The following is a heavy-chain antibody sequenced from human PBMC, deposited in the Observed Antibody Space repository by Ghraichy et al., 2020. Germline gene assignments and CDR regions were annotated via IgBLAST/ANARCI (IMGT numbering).Heavy chain of an antibody. D-gene: IGHD6-13*01. CDR3: ARIQQQLVMSYLYYMDV. Sequence: VSYITSSSSYIMYADSVKGRFTISRANAKHSLYLQMDSLRAEDTAVYYCARIQQQLVMSYLYYMDVWGKGT. CDR2: ITSSSSYI. V-gene: IGHV3-11*06. J-gene: IGHJ6*03.